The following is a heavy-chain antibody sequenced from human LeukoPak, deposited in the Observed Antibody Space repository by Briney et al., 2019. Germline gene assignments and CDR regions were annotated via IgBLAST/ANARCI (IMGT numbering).Heavy chain of an antibody. CDR2: IYHSGRT. CDR1: GGSIISGDYS. V-gene: IGHV4-30-2*01. CDR3: VRSYYFGKNYFDN. Sequence: SETLSLTCVVSGGSIISGDYSWSWIRQPPGKGLEWIGYIYHSGRTYYNPSLKSRVTISVDRSKNQFSLNLNSVTAAGTAVYYCVRSYYFGKNYFDNWGQGTLVTVSS. J-gene: IGHJ4*02. D-gene: IGHD3-10*01.